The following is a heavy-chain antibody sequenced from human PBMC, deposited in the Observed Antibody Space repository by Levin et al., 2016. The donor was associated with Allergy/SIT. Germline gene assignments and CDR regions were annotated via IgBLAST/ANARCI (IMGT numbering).Heavy chain of an antibody. V-gene: IGHV3-23*01. CDR1: GFTFTAYG. CDR2: ITSSGGTT. CDR3: AKSPRGDSSGYYHDY. D-gene: IGHD3-22*01. J-gene: IGHJ4*02. Sequence: GGSLRLSCAASGFTFTAYGMSWVRQAPGKGLEWVSGITSSGGTTYYADSVKGRFTFSRDNSKSTLYLQMNSLRAEDTAIYYCAKSPRGDSSGYYHDYWGQGTLVTVSS.